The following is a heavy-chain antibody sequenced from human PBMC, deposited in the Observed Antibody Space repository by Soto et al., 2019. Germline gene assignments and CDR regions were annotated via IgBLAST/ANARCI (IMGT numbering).Heavy chain of an antibody. Sequence: GGSLRLSCAASGLDFSSEVMCWVRQAPGKGLEWVSSISGSGRTIYHADSMRGRFAISRDNSKNSLYLQLNNLRVDDTAVYYCAKVGPSYYYGMYVWGQGTTVTVSS. D-gene: IGHD1-26*01. CDR2: ISGSGRTI. CDR3: AKVGPSYYYGMYV. CDR1: GLDFSSEV. V-gene: IGHV3-23*01. J-gene: IGHJ6*02.